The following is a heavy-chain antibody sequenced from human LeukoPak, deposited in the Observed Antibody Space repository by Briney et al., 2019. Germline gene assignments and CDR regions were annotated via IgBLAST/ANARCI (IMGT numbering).Heavy chain of an antibody. CDR2: IYYSGST. CDR1: GGSISGGGYY. D-gene: IGHD2-2*01. CDR3: ARGTVGYCSSTGCYPQYFQH. J-gene: IGHJ1*01. V-gene: IGHV4-31*03. Sequence: SQTLSLTCTVSGGSISGGGYYWSWIRQHPGKGLEWIGYIYYSGSTYYNPSLKSRVTISVDTSKNQFSLKLSSVTAADTAVYYCARGTVGYCSSTGCYPQYFQHWGQGTLVTDSS.